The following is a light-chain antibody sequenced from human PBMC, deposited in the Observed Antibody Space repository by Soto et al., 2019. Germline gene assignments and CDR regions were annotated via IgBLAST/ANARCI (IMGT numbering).Light chain of an antibody. J-gene: IGLJ2*01. CDR3: CSYAGGSTSI. V-gene: IGLV2-23*01. Sequence: QSALTQPASVSGSPGQSITISCTGTSSDIGGYNLVSWYQHHPVEAPKLMIYEGTKRPSGVSNRFSGSKSGNRASLTISGLQAEDEADYYCCSYAGGSTSIFGGGTQLTVL. CDR2: EGT. CDR1: SSDIGGYNL.